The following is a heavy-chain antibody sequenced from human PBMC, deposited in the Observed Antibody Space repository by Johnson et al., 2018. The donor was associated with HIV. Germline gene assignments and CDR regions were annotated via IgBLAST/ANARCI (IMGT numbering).Heavy chain of an antibody. V-gene: IGHV3-NL1*01. CDR1: GFTFSNFG. CDR3: ARAPDYYDSSGYYYPGAFDI. Sequence: QVKLVESGGGVVQPGRSLRLSCAASGFTFSNFGMHLVRQCPGKGLEWVAVIYSGGSTYYADSVKGRFTISRDNSKNTLYLQMNSLRAEDTAVYYCARAPDYYDSSGYYYPGAFDIWGQGTMVTVSS. CDR2: IYSGGST. D-gene: IGHD3-22*01. J-gene: IGHJ3*02.